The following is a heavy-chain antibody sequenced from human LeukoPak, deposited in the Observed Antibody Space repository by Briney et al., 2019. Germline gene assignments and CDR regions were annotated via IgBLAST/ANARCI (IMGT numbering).Heavy chain of an antibody. V-gene: IGHV3-64*04. CDR3: ARVNGSYFDY. D-gene: IGHD1-26*01. CDR1: GFTFSSYA. Sequence: GGSLRLSCSASGFTFSSYAMHWVRQAPGKGLEYVSAISSNGGSTYYADSVKGRFTISRDNSKNTLYLQMNSLRAEDTAVYYCARVNGSYFDYWGQGTLVTVSS. J-gene: IGHJ4*02. CDR2: ISSNGGST.